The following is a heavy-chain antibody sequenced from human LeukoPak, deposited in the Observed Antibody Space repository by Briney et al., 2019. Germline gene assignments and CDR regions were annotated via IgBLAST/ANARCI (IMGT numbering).Heavy chain of an antibody. CDR1: GDSISSGDYS. J-gene: IGHJ5*02. CDR2: IFHSGSS. Sequence: SETLSLTCAVSGDSISSGDYSWSWIRQPSGKGLEWIGYIFHSGSSYYNPSLKSRVTISVDKSKNQFSLRLTSVTAADTAVYYCAREVWFVNAPGSWFDPWGQGTLVTVSS. CDR3: AREVWFVNAPGSWFDP. V-gene: IGHV4-30-2*01. D-gene: IGHD3-10*01.